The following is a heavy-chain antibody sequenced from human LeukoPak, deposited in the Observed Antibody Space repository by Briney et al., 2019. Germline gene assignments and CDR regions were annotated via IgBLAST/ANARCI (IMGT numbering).Heavy chain of an antibody. CDR1: GFTFSDYY. CDR2: ISSTGTYT. CDR3: ARPLTGKEDY. V-gene: IGHV3-11*06. J-gene: IGHJ4*02. Sequence: GGSLRLSCAASGFTFSDYYMSWVRQAPGKGLEWVSYISSTGTYTSYADSVKDRFTISRDDAKNSLYLQMNSLRAEDTAVYYCARPLTGKEDYWGQGTLVTVSS. D-gene: IGHD1-20*01.